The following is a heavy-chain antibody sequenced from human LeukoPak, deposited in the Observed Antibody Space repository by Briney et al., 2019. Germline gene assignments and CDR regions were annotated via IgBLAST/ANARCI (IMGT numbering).Heavy chain of an antibody. V-gene: IGHV3-48*01. CDR1: GFTFSSYS. Sequence: GGSLRLSCAASGFTFSSYSMNWVRQAPGKGLEWISYISSSSSTIYYADSVRGRFTISRDNAKNSLYLQLNSLRAEDTAVYYCARVLHKRNYDSSDYYGSWGQGTLVTVSS. J-gene: IGHJ5*02. CDR2: ISSSSSTI. D-gene: IGHD3-22*01. CDR3: ARVLHKRNYDSSDYYGS.